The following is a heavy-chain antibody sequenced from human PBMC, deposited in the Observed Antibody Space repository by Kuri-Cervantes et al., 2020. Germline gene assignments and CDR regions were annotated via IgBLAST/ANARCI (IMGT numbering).Heavy chain of an antibody. CDR2: IKQDGSEK. Sequence: ETLSLTYAAPGFTFSSYWMSWVRQAPGKGLEWVANIKQDGSEKYYVDSVKGRFTISRDNAKNSLYLQMNSLRAEDTAVYYCARVYRSYCSGGSCYSNYYYYYMDVWGKGTTVTVSS. CDR3: ARVYRSYCSGGSCYSNYYYYYMDV. V-gene: IGHV3-7*01. D-gene: IGHD2-15*01. CDR1: GFTFSSYW. J-gene: IGHJ6*03.